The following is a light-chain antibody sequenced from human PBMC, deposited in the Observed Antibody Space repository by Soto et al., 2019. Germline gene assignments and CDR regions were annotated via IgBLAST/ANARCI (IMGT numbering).Light chain of an antibody. Sequence: SYELTQVPSVSVAPGQTARITCGGSSIGSKRVKWYQQKPGQAPGLVVYDDSDRPSGIPERFSGSNSGDTATLTISRVEAGDEADYYCQVWDNNNYRFVFGAGTKVTVL. CDR3: QVWDNNNYRFV. V-gene: IGLV3-21*02. CDR2: DDS. J-gene: IGLJ1*01. CDR1: SIGSKR.